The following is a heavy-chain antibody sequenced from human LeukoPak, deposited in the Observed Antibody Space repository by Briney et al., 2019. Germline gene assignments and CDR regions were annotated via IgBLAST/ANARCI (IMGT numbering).Heavy chain of an antibody. J-gene: IGHJ4*02. Sequence: SETLSLTCTVSGYSISSGYYWGWIRQPPGKGLEWIGSIYHSGSTYYNPSLKSRVTISLDTSNNQFSLKLRSVTAADTAVYYCEGSGWYDYWGQGTLVTVSS. D-gene: IGHD6-19*01. CDR2: IYHSGST. CDR1: GYSISSGYY. CDR3: EGSGWYDY. V-gene: IGHV4-38-2*02.